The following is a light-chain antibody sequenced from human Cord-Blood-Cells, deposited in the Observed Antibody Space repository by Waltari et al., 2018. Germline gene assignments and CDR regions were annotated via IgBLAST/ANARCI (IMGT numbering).Light chain of an antibody. CDR1: QSGSSNY. CDR2: GAS. V-gene: IGKV3-20*01. CDR3: QQYGSSLYT. J-gene: IGKJ2*01. Sequence: EIVLTQSPGTLSLSPGERATLSCRASQSGSSNYLAWYQQKPGQAPRLLIYGASSRATGIPDRFSGSGSGTDFTLTISRLEPEDFAVYYCQQYGSSLYTFGQGTKLEIK.